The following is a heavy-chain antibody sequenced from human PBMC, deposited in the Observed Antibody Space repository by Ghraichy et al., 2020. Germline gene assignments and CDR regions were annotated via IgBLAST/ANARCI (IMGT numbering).Heavy chain of an antibody. CDR2: INHSGST. CDR1: GGSFSGYY. V-gene: IGHV4-34*01. J-gene: IGHJ3*02. Sequence: SETLSLTCAVYGGSFSGYYWSWIRQPPGKGLEWIGEINHSGSTNYNPSLKSRVTISVDTSKNQFSLKLSSVTAADTAVYYCARASVRHAFDIWGQGTMVTVSS. CDR3: ARASVRHAFDI. D-gene: IGHD1-1*01.